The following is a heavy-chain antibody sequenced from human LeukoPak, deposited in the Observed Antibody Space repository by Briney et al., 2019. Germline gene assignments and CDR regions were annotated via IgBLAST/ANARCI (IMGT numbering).Heavy chain of an antibody. CDR1: GGTFSSYV. D-gene: IGHD3-22*01. CDR3: ARDPGYYDNSGHLY. Sequence: ASVTVSCKASGGTFSSYVISWVRQAPGQGLEWMGWIIPIFGTANYAQKFQGRVTITADKSTSTAYMEMSSLRSEDTAVYYCARDPGYYDNSGHLYWGQGTLVTVSS. V-gene: IGHV1-69*06. CDR2: IIPIFGTA. J-gene: IGHJ4*02.